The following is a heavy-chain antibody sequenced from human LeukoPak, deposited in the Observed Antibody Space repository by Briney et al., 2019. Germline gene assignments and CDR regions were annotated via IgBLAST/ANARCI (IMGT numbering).Heavy chain of an antibody. J-gene: IGHJ6*04. CDR3: ARYYASGTKALDV. V-gene: IGHV3-74*01. CDR2: INSDGSTT. CDR1: GFTFSTYW. D-gene: IGHD3-10*01. Sequence: GGSLRLSCAASGFTFSTYWMHWVRQAPGKGLVWVSRINSDGSTTYYADSVKGRFTISRDNAKNTLYLQMNSLRAEDTAVYYCARYYASGTKALDVWGKGTTVTISS.